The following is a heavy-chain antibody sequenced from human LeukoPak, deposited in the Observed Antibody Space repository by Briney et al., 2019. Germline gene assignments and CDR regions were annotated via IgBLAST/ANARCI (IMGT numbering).Heavy chain of an antibody. CDR3: ARQGRYMAAAGTPNFDY. CDR1: GGSISSYY. CDR2: IYYSGST. V-gene: IGHV4-59*08. D-gene: IGHD6-13*01. J-gene: IGHJ4*02. Sequence: SETLSLTCTLSGGSISSYYWSWIRQPPGKGLEWIGYIYYSGSTNYNPSLKSRVTISVDTSKNQFSLKLSSVTAADTAVYYCARQGRYMAAAGTPNFDYWGQGTLVTVSS.